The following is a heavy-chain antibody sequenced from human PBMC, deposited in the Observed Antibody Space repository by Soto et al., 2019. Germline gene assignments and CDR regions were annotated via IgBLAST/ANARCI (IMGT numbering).Heavy chain of an antibody. V-gene: IGHV4-39*01. CDR3: AQIYGSGSYYYFDY. J-gene: IGHJ4*02. D-gene: IGHD3-10*01. CDR1: GGSISSSSYY. CDR2: IYYSGST. Sequence: PSETLSLTCTVSGGSISSSSYYWGWIRQPPGKGLEWIGSIYYSGSTYYNPSLKSRVTISVDTSKNQFSLKLSSVTAADTAVYYCAQIYGSGSYYYFDYWGQGTLVTVSS.